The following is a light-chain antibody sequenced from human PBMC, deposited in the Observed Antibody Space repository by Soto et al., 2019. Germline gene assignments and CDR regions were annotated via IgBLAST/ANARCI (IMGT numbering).Light chain of an antibody. V-gene: IGKV3-15*01. CDR2: GAS. Sequence: EIVMTQSPATLSVSAGDRDTLSCRASQSVSSNLAWYQQKPGQAPRLLIYGASTRATGIPARFSGSGSGTEFTLTISSLQSEDFAVYYCQQYNNWPWTFGQGSKADIK. CDR3: QQYNNWPWT. J-gene: IGKJ1*01. CDR1: QSVSSN.